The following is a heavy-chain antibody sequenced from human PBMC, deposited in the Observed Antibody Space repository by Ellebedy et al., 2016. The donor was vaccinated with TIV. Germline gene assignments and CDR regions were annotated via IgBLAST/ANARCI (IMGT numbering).Heavy chain of an antibody. V-gene: IGHV3-48*02. CDR1: GFTFSSYS. Sequence: GESLKISCAASGFTFSSYSMNWVRQAPGKGLEWVSYISSSSSTIYYADSVKGRFTISRDNAKNSLYLQMNSLRDEDTAVYYCARDGWVYTIPSSFDYWGQGTLVTVSS. CDR2: ISSSSSTI. CDR3: ARDGWVYTIPSSFDY. D-gene: IGHD3-3*01. J-gene: IGHJ4*02.